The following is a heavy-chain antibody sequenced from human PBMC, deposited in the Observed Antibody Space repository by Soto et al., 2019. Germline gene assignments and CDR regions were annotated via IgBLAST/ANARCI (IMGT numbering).Heavy chain of an antibody. D-gene: IGHD2-2*02. CDR2: IGTAGDT. J-gene: IGHJ6*02. CDR1: GFTFSSYD. CDR3: ARGGCSSTSCYTSYYYGMDV. Sequence: GGSLRLSCAASGFTFSSYDMHWVRQATGKGLEWVSAIGTAGDTYYPGSVKGRFTISRENAKNSLYLQMNSLRAGDTAVYYCARGGCSSTSCYTSYYYGMDVWGQGTTLTVS. V-gene: IGHV3-13*01.